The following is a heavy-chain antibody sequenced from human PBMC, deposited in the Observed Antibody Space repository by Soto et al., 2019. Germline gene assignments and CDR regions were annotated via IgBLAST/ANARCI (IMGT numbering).Heavy chain of an antibody. D-gene: IGHD2-15*01. CDR3: TRAFGKGYCSGGSCYYFDY. CDR2: IRSKAYGGTT. J-gene: IGHJ4*02. CDR1: GFTFGDYA. V-gene: IGHV3-49*03. Sequence: GGSLRLSCTASGFTFGDYAMSWFRQAPGKGLEWVGFIRSKAYGGTTEYAASVKGRFTISRDDSKSIAYLQMNSLKTEDTAVYYCTRAFGKGYCSGGSCYYFDYWGQGTLVTVSS.